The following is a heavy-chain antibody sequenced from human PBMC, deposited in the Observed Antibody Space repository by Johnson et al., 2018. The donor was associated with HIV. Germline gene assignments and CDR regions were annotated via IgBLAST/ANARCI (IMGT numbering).Heavy chain of an antibody. D-gene: IGHD6-19*01. CDR2: ISYDENNK. CDR1: GFTVRSNY. V-gene: IGHV3-30*03. J-gene: IGHJ3*01. CDR3: ARVQWLILDAFDF. Sequence: VQLVESGGGLVQPGGSLRLSCVASGFTVRSNYMSWVRQAPGKGLEWVTLISYDENNKLYADSVKGRFTISRDNSKNTLYLQMNSLRAEDTAVYYCARVQWLILDAFDFWGQGTMVTVSS.